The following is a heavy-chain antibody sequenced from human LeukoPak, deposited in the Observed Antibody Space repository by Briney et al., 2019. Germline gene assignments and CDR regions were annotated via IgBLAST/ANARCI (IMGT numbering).Heavy chain of an antibody. CDR2: ISAYNGNT. Sequence: ASVKVSCKASGYTFTSYGISWVRQAPGQGLEWMGWISAYNGNTNYAQKLQGRVTMTTDTSTSTAYMELRSLRSDDTAVYYCARGFITMVRGVITYFDYWGQGPRSPSPQ. V-gene: IGHV1-18*01. CDR3: ARGFITMVRGVITYFDY. J-gene: IGHJ4*02. D-gene: IGHD3-10*01. CDR1: GYTFTSYG.